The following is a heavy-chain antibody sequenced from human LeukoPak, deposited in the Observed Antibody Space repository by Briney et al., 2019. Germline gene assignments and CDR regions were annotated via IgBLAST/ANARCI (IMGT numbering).Heavy chain of an antibody. CDR1: GFTFSSYG. Sequence: QPGRSLRLSYAASGFTFSSYGMHWVRQAPGKGLEWVAVISYDGSNKYYADSVKGRFTISRDNSKNTLYLQMNSLRAEDTAVYYCAKPPPDSSGYPYYFDYWGQGTLVTVSS. J-gene: IGHJ4*02. CDR3: AKPPPDSSGYPYYFDY. V-gene: IGHV3-30*18. CDR2: ISYDGSNK. D-gene: IGHD3-22*01.